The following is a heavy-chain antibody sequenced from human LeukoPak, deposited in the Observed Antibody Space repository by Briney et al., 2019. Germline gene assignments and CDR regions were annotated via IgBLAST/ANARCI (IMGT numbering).Heavy chain of an antibody. V-gene: IGHV1-18*01. CDR3: ARESHVTREDY. CDR2: ISANDGNT. CDR1: GYTFTSYG. J-gene: IGHJ4*02. D-gene: IGHD3-10*01. Sequence: ASVTVSCKASGYTFTSYGISWVRQAPGQGLEWMGWISANDGNTDYPQKLQGRVTMTTDTSTSTAYMELRSLRSDDTAVHYCARESHVTREDYWGQGTLVTVPS.